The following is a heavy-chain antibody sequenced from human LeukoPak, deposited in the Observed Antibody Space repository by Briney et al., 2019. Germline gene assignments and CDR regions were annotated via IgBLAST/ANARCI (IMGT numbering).Heavy chain of an antibody. J-gene: IGHJ4*02. D-gene: IGHD5-18*01. CDR1: GFTFSSYD. CDR2: ISGGGGNT. V-gene: IGHV3-23*01. CDR3: AKDFRVTRTFDY. Sequence: GGSLRLSCAASGFTFSSYDMTWVRQAPGKGLEWVSGISGGGGNTYYADSVKGRFTISRDNCKQTLYLQMNSLRAEDTAVYYCAKDFRVTRTFDYWGQGTLVTVSS.